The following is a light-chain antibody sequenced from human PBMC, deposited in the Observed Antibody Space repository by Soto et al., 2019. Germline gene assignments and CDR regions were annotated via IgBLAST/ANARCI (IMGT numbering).Light chain of an antibody. Sequence: DIEMTQSPSTLSASVGDRVTITCRASQSISNRLAWYQQKPGKAPKFLIFDASNLKSGVPSRFSGSGSGTEFPLTISSLQSDDFATYYCQQYNVYSGLSFGGGTKVEIK. V-gene: IGKV1-5*01. J-gene: IGKJ4*01. CDR2: DAS. CDR1: QSISNR. CDR3: QQYNVYSGLS.